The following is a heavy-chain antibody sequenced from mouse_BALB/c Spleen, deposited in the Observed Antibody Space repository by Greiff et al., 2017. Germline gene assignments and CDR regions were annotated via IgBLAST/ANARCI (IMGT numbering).Heavy chain of an antibody. Sequence: EVQLQQSGPSLVKPSQTLSLTCSVTGDSITSGYWNWIRKFPGNKLEYMGYISYSGSTYYNPSLKSRISITRDTSKNQYYLQLNSVTTEDTATYYCARYYRWDYAMDYWGQGTSVTVSS. J-gene: IGHJ4*01. CDR3: ARYYRWDYAMDY. CDR1: GDSITSGY. D-gene: IGHD2-14*01. CDR2: ISYSGST. V-gene: IGHV3-8*02.